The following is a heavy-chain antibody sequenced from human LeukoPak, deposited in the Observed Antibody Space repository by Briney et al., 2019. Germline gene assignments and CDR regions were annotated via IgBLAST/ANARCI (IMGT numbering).Heavy chain of an antibody. Sequence: PGRSLRLSCAVSGFTFSDHGIHWVRQAPGKGLEWVAVVSYDGNSNYYAESVKGRVTISRDNSENMVLLQMNSLRHDDTGVYYCTKGQGGITGYFDLWGRGTLVTVSS. CDR3: TKGQGGITGYFDL. J-gene: IGHJ2*01. CDR1: GFTFSDHG. V-gene: IGHV3-30*18. D-gene: IGHD3-9*01. CDR2: VSYDGNSN.